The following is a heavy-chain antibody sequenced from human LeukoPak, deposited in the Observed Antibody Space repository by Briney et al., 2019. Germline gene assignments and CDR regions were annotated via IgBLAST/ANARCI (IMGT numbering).Heavy chain of an antibody. CDR1: GFTFDDYA. CDR2: ISGDGGST. D-gene: IGHD3-22*01. CDR3: ATGHYYDSSGYYPLPDAFDI. Sequence: GGSLRLSCAASGFTFDDYAMHWVRQAPGKGLEWVSLISGDGGSTYLADSVKGRFTISRDNAKNTLSLQMNSLRVEDTAVYHCATGHYYDSSGYYPLPDAFDIWGQGTMVTVSS. V-gene: IGHV3-43*02. J-gene: IGHJ3*02.